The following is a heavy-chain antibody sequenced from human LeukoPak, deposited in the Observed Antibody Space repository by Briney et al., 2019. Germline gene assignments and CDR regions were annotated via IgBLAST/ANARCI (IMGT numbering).Heavy chain of an antibody. CDR3: ARRGDYVWGSYRLEAFDI. CDR2: IYYSGST. J-gene: IGHJ3*02. Sequence: PSETLSLTCTVSGGSISSSSYYWGWIRQPPGKGLEWIGSIYYSGSTYYNPSLKSRVTISVDTSKNQFSLKLSSVTAADTAVYYCARRGDYVWGSYRLEAFDIWGQGTMVTVSS. V-gene: IGHV4-39*01. D-gene: IGHD3-16*02. CDR1: GGSISSSSYY.